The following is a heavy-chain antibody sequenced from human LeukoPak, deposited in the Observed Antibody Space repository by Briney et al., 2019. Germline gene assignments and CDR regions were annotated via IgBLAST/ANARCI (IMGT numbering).Heavy chain of an antibody. Sequence: PSETLSLTCTVSGGSISGSSYYWGWIRQPPGKGLEWIGSIYYSGSTYYNPSLKSRVTISVDTSKNQFSLKLSSVTAADTAVYYCARRVVVTPTYYFDYWGQGTLVTVSS. D-gene: IGHD3-22*01. V-gene: IGHV4-39*07. J-gene: IGHJ4*02. CDR3: ARRVVVTPTYYFDY. CDR1: GGSISGSSYY. CDR2: IYYSGST.